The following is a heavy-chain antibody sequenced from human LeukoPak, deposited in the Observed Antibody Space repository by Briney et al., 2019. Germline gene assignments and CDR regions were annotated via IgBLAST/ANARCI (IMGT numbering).Heavy chain of an antibody. CDR1: GGSFSGYY. V-gene: IGHV4-34*01. D-gene: IGHD6-13*01. Sequence: SETQSLTCAVYGGSFSGYYWSWIHQPPGKGLEWIGEINHSGSTNYNPSLKSRVTISVDTSKNQFSLKLSSVTAADTAVYYCARGRRRYSSSWYSRWFDPWGQGTLVTVSS. CDR3: ARGRRRYSSSWYSRWFDP. CDR2: INHSGST. J-gene: IGHJ5*02.